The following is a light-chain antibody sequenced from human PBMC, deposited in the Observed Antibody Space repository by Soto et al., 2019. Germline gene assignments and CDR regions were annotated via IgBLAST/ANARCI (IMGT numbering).Light chain of an antibody. J-gene: IGKJ1*01. Sequence: EIVLTQSPGSLSLSPRERATLSCRASQTVDSTFFAWYQKKPGQAPRLLIYGASKRATDIPDRFSGSGSGTDFTLIIRRLEPEDIAVYYCHQYMSSVTFGQVTKVDI. CDR2: GAS. CDR3: HQYMSSVT. CDR1: QTVDSTF. V-gene: IGKV3-20*01.